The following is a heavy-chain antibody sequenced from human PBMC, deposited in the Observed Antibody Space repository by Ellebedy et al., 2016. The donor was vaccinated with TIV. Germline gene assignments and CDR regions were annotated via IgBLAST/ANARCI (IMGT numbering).Heavy chain of an antibody. J-gene: IGHJ4*02. CDR2: INPNSGGT. CDR3: ARDRYCSSTSCYYDY. V-gene: IGHV1-2*02. D-gene: IGHD2-2*01. Sequence: AASVKVSCKASGYTFTGYYMHWVRQAPGQGLEWMGWINPNSGGTNYAQKFQGRVTMTRDTSISTAYMELSRLRSDDTAVYYCARDRYCSSTSCYYDYWGQGTLVTVSS. CDR1: GYTFTGYY.